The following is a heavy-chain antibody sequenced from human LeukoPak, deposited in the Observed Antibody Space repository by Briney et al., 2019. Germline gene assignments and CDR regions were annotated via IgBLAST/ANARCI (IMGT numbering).Heavy chain of an antibody. D-gene: IGHD6-19*01. CDR3: AILHGYSSGWYGGGYGMDV. CDR2: IYYSGST. CDR1: GGSISSYY. Sequence: PSETLSLTCTVSGGSISSYYWSWIRQPPGKGLEWIGYIYYSGSTNYNPSLKSRVTISVDTSKNQFSLKLSSVTAADTAVYYCAILHGYSSGWYGGGYGMDVWGQGTTVTVSS. J-gene: IGHJ6*02. V-gene: IGHV4-59*08.